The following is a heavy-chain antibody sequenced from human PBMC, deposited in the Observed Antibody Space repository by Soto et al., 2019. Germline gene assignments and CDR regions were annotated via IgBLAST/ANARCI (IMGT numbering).Heavy chain of an antibody. CDR3: AKDSELLWFGELFDY. J-gene: IGHJ4*02. Sequence: GGSLRLSCAASGFTFSSYGMHWVRQAPGKGLEWVAVISYDGSNKYYADSVKGRFTISRDNSKNTLYLQMNSLRAEDTAVYYCAKDSELLWFGELFDYWGQGTLVTVSS. CDR2: ISYDGSNK. CDR1: GFTFSSYG. V-gene: IGHV3-30*18. D-gene: IGHD3-10*01.